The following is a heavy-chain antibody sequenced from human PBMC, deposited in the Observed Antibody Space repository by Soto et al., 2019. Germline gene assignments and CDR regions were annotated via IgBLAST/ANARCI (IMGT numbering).Heavy chain of an antibody. CDR1: GFTFSSYA. D-gene: IGHD6-19*01. J-gene: IGHJ4*02. V-gene: IGHV3-23*01. CDR3: AEDLGYSTGWEPFDY. Sequence: EVQLLESGGGLVQPGGSLRLSCAASGFTFSSYAMSWVRQAPGKGLEWVSGISGSGISTYYADSVKGRFTISRDNSKNPLFLQMNSLRADDTAVYYCAEDLGYSTGWEPFDYWGQGTLVTVSS. CDR2: ISGSGIST.